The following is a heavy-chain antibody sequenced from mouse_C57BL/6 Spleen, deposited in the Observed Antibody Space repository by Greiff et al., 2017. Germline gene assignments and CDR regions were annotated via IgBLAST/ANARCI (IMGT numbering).Heavy chain of an antibody. CDR1: GYAFTNYL. Sequence: QVQLQQSGAELVRPGTSVKVSCKASGYAFTNYLIEWVKQRPGQGLEWIGVINPGSGGTNYNEKFKGKATLTADKSSSTAYMQLSSLTSEDSAVXFCARSEDPSWFAYWGQGTLVTVSA. J-gene: IGHJ3*01. V-gene: IGHV1-54*01. CDR3: ARSEDPSWFAY. CDR2: INPGSGGT.